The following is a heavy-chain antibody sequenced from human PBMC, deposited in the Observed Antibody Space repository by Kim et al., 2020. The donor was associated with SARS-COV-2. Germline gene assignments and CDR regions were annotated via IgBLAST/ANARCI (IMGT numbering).Heavy chain of an antibody. Sequence: SETLSLTCTVSGGSISSSSYYWGWIRQPPGKGLEWIGSIYYSGSTYYNPSLKSRVTISVDTSKNQFSLKLSSVTAADTAVYYCARDVVRGVRHWFDPWGQGTLVTVSS. D-gene: IGHD3-10*01. CDR2: IYYSGST. CDR1: GGSISSSSYY. CDR3: ARDVVRGVRHWFDP. J-gene: IGHJ5*02. V-gene: IGHV4-39*07.